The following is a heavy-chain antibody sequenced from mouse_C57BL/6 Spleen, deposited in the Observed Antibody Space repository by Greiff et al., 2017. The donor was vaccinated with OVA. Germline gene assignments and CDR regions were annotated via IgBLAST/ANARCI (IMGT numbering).Heavy chain of an antibody. CDR3: AREVITTVTHFDY. Sequence: VQLQQSGPVLVKPGASVKMSCKASGYTFTDYYMNWVKQSHGKSLEWIGVINPYNGGTSYNQKFKGKATLTVDKSSSTAYMELNSLTSEDSAVYYCAREVITTVTHFDYWGQGTTLTVSS. D-gene: IGHD1-1*01. V-gene: IGHV1-19*01. J-gene: IGHJ2*01. CDR1: GYTFTDYY. CDR2: INPYNGGT.